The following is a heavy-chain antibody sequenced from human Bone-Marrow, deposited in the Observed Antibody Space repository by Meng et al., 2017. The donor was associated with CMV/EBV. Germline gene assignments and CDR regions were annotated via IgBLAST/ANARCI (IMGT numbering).Heavy chain of an antibody. Sequence: GESLKISCKGSGYSFTSYWIGWMRQMPGKGLEWMGIIYPGDSDTRYSPSFQGQVTISADKSISTAYLQWSSLKASDTAMYYCARPRYSSSWTDAFDIWGQGTRVTVSS. D-gene: IGHD6-13*01. J-gene: IGHJ3*02. V-gene: IGHV5-51*01. CDR1: GYSFTSYW. CDR3: ARPRYSSSWTDAFDI. CDR2: IYPGDSDT.